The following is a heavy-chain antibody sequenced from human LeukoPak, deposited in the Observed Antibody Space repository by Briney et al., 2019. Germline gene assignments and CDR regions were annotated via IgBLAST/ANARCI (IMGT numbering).Heavy chain of an antibody. Sequence: RASVKVSCKASGYTFTGYYMHWVRQAPGQGLEWMGWINPNSGGTNYAQKFQGRVTMNRDTPISTAYMELSRLRSDDTAVYYCARVLGYSSGWYGDNDYYYYGMDVWGQGTTVTVSS. CDR2: INPNSGGT. D-gene: IGHD6-19*01. CDR1: GYTFTGYY. CDR3: ARVLGYSSGWYGDNDYYYYGMDV. V-gene: IGHV1-2*02. J-gene: IGHJ6*02.